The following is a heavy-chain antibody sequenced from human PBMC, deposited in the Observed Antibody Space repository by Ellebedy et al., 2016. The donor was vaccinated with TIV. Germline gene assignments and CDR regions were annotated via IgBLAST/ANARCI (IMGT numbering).Heavy chain of an antibody. CDR3: TRALGSYNAFDV. V-gene: IGHV1-2*02. J-gene: IGHJ3*01. D-gene: IGHD1-26*01. CDR2: IDPNSGGT. CDR1: GYTFTGYR. Sequence: AASVKVSCKASGYTFTGYRLDWVRQAPGQGLKWMGWIDPNSGGTHYPQKFQGRVTVTRDTSITTASMVLNGLRSDDTAVYFWTRALGSYNAFDVWGQGTEVIVSS.